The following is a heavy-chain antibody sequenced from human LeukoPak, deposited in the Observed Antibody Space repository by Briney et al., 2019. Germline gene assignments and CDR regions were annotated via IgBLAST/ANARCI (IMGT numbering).Heavy chain of an antibody. CDR3: ARHSRGVTSGPAFDI. D-gene: IGHD2-15*01. V-gene: IGHV4-4*02. CDR2: IYHSGST. Sequence: SETLSLTCAVSGGSISSSNWWSWVRQSPGKGLEWIGEIYHSGSTNYNPSLKSRVTISVDKSKNQFSLKLSSVTAADTAVYYCARHSRGVTSGPAFDIWGQGTMVTVSS. J-gene: IGHJ3*02. CDR1: GGSISSSNW.